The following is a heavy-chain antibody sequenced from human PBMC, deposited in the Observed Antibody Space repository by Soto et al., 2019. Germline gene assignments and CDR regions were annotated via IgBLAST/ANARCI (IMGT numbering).Heavy chain of an antibody. CDR3: AREDGKVGTNSAFDY. V-gene: IGHV3-21*01. CDR2: INGRGNYI. D-gene: IGHD1-26*01. CDR1: GFTFSTYT. J-gene: IGHJ4*02. Sequence: PGGSLRLSCASSGFTFSTYTMNWVRQAPGKGLEWVSSINGRGNYIYYAESVKGRFTISRDNAKNSLYLQMDRLRAEDTALYYCAREDGKVGTNSAFDYWGRVALVTVSS.